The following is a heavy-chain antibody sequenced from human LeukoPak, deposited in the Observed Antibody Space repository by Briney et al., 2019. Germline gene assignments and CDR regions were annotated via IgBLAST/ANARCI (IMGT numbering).Heavy chain of an antibody. J-gene: IGHJ4*02. D-gene: IGHD5-18*01. CDR2: VTGSGGST. Sequence: PGGSLRLSCAASGFTFSGYAMSWVRQAPGKGLEWVSAVTGSGGSTYYADSVRGRFTISRDNSKNTLFLQLDSLRVEDTAVYYCAKEDPAIILGIDYWGQGALVIVSS. CDR3: AKEDPAIILGIDY. CDR1: GFTFSGYA. V-gene: IGHV3-23*01.